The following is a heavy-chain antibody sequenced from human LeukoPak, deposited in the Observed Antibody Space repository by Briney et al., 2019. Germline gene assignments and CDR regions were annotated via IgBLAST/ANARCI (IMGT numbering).Heavy chain of an antibody. J-gene: IGHJ4*02. CDR2: ISGGGGST. CDR1: GFTFTSYG. V-gene: IGHV3-23*01. CDR3: AKAPTYYYGSGSHSVLDY. D-gene: IGHD3-10*01. Sequence: PGGSLRLSCAVSGFTFTSYGMSWVRQAPGKGLEWVSSISGGGGSTHHADSVKGRFTISRDNSKNTLYLQMNSLRAEDTAVYYCAKAPTYYYGSGSHSVLDYWGQGTLVTVSS.